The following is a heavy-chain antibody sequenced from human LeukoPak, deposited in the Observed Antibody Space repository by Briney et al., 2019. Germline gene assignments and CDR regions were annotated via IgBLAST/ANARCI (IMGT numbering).Heavy chain of an antibody. D-gene: IGHD3-3*01. CDR1: GGSISSSNW. V-gene: IGHV4-4*02. CDR3: AGPYYDFWSGYSTPH. CDR2: IYHTGST. J-gene: IGHJ4*02. Sequence: SETLSLTCAVSGGSISSSNWWSWVRQPPGKGLEWIGKIYHTGSTIHNPSLKSRVTISVDTSKNQFSLKLSSVTAADTAVYYCAGPYYDFWSGYSTPHWGQGTLVTVSS.